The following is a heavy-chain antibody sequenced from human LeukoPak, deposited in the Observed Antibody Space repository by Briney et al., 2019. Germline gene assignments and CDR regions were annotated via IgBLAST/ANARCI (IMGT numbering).Heavy chain of an antibody. CDR3: ARDTPWVVVVPAAPQIYYYYGMDV. CDR2: FDPEDGER. Sequence: ASVKVSCKVSGYTLTELSMHWVRQAPGKGLEWMGGFDPEDGERIYAQKFQGRLTMTEDTSTDTAYMELSSLRSDDTAVYYCARDTPWVVVVPAAPQIYYYYGMDVWGQGTTVTVSS. D-gene: IGHD2-2*01. CDR1: GYTLTELS. V-gene: IGHV1-24*01. J-gene: IGHJ6*02.